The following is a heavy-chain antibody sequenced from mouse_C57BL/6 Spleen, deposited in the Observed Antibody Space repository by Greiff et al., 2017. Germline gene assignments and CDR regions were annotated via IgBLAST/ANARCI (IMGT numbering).Heavy chain of an antibody. CDR2: INPSSGYT. CDR1: GYTFTSYW. J-gene: IGHJ1*03. CDR3: AGRGAITRVVKGWYFDV. V-gene: IGHV1-7*01. D-gene: IGHD1-1*01. Sequence: QVQLQQSGAELAKPGASVKLSCKASGYTFTSYWMHWVKQRPGQGLEWIGYINPSSGYTKYNQKFKDKATLTADKSSSTAYMQLSSLTYEDSAGYYCAGRGAITRVVKGWYFDVWGTGTTVTVSS.